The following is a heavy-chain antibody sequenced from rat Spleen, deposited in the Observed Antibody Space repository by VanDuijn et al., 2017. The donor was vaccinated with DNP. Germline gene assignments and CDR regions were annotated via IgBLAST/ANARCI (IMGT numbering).Heavy chain of an antibody. Sequence: EVHLVESGGGLVQPGRSMKLSCAASGFTFSDYYMAWVRQAPTKGLEWVASISTGGGNTYYRDSVKGRFTISRDNSQSSLYLQMNSLRSEDMATYYCARTYNSGYGGFAYWGQGTLVTVSS. CDR2: ISTGGGNT. V-gene: IGHV5-25*01. CDR3: ARTYNSGYGGFAY. CDR1: GFTFSDYY. J-gene: IGHJ3*01. D-gene: IGHD4-3*01.